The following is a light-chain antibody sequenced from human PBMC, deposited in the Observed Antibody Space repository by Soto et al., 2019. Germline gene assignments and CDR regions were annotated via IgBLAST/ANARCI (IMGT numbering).Light chain of an antibody. Sequence: DIQMTQSPSSLSASVGDRVTITCRASQSISIYLNWYQQKPGKAPKFLIYAASTLHSGVPSRFSGSGSGTDFTLTISSLQPEDFATYYCQQRYSSPFTFGPGTTVDIK. CDR2: AAS. V-gene: IGKV1-39*01. CDR3: QQRYSSPFT. CDR1: QSISIY. J-gene: IGKJ3*01.